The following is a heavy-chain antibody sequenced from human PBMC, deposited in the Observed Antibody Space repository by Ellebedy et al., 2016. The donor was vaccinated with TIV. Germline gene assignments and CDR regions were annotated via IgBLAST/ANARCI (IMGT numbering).Heavy chain of an antibody. CDR2: IDVGSGNT. CDR1: GFTFRSSA. D-gene: IGHD6-19*01. V-gene: IGHV1-58*01. Sequence: AASVKVSCKASGFTFRSSAVQWVRQARGEGLEWIGWIDVGSGNTNYAQRFHGRVTIARDMSTNTAYMELSSLRSGDTAIYYCAARFDSGCYLHNIANWGPGTLVTVSS. J-gene: IGHJ4*02. CDR3: AARFDSGCYLHNIAN.